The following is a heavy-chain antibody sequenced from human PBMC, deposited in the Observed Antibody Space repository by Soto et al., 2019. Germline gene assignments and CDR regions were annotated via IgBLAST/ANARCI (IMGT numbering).Heavy chain of an antibody. D-gene: IGHD1-26*01. CDR3: AKSQSGSFFAAFDL. CDR2: IFGSGRTT. J-gene: IGHJ3*01. V-gene: IGHV3-23*01. CDR1: GFNFSSDV. Sequence: EVQLLESGGGLEQPGGSLRLSCAASGFNFSSDVMNWVRQAPGKGLEWGASIFGSGRTTYYADSVKDRFTISRDNSKNTLYLQLNSLRVEDTALYYCAKSQSGSFFAAFDLWGQGTMVTVSS.